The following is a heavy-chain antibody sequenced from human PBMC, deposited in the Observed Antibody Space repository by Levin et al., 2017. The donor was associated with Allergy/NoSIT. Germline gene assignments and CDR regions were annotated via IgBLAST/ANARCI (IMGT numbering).Heavy chain of an antibody. V-gene: IGHV3-33*01. CDR1: GFTFSSYG. Sequence: LSLTCAASGFTFSSYGMHWVRQAPGKGLEWVAVIWNDGSNKNYADSVKGRFTISRDNSKNTLYVQMNSLRAEDTAVYYCARLPYYGSGSVHPTDYWGQGTLVTVSS. CDR3: ARLPYYGSGSVHPTDY. D-gene: IGHD3-10*01. CDR2: IWNDGSNK. J-gene: IGHJ4*02.